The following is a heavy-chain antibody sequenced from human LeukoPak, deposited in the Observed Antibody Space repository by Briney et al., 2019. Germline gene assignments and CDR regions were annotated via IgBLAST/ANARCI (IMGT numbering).Heavy chain of an antibody. D-gene: IGHD6-13*01. V-gene: IGHV4-59*08. CDR3: AGHLPAASYFDY. Sequence: SETLSLTCTVSGGSISSYYWSWIRQPPAKGLEWIGYIYYSGSTNYNPSLKSRVTISVDTSKNQFSLKLSSGTAADTAVYYCAGHLPAASYFDYWGERTLVTVSS. J-gene: IGHJ4*02. CDR1: GGSISSYY. CDR2: IYYSGST.